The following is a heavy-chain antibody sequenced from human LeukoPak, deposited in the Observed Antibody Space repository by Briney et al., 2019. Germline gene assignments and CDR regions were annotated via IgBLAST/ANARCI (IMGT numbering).Heavy chain of an antibody. Sequence: GGSLRLSCAASGFTFSSHYMSWVRQAPGKGLEWVANIKKDGSEKYYVDSVKGRFTISRDNAKTSLYLQMNSLRAEDTAVYYCARTTVTAGRTNWFDPWGQGTLVIVSS. D-gene: IGHD4-17*01. V-gene: IGHV3-7*01. J-gene: IGHJ5*02. CDR1: GFTFSSHY. CDR2: IKKDGSEK. CDR3: ARTTVTAGRTNWFDP.